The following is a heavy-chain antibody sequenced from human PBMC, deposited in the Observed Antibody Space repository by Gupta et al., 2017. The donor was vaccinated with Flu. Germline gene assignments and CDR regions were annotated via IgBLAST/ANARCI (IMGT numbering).Heavy chain of an antibody. CDR2: INHSGST. Sequence: QVQLQQWGAGLLKPSETLSLTCAVYGGSFSGYYWSWIRQPPGKVLEWIGEINHSGSTNYNPSLTSRVTISVDTSKNQFSLKLSSVTAADTAVYYCARGPRNWDYYYYYYMDVWGKGTTVTVSS. CDR1: GGSFSGYY. V-gene: IGHV4-34*01. D-gene: IGHD7-27*01. J-gene: IGHJ6*03. CDR3: ARGPRNWDYYYYYYMDV.